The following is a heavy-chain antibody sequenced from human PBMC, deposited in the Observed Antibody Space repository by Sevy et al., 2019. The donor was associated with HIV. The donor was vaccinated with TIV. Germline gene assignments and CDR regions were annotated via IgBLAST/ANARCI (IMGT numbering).Heavy chain of an antibody. CDR3: ARAIRTQVAGLYYFDY. D-gene: IGHD6-19*01. J-gene: IGHJ4*02. CDR2: IYHSGYS. Sequence: SETLSLTCAVSGYSISSDYYWGWIRQPPGKGLEWIGRIYHSGYSYYNPSLKSRVTISVDTSKNQFSLKLSSVTAADTAVYYCARAIRTQVAGLYYFDYWGQGTLVTVSS. V-gene: IGHV4-38-2*01. CDR1: GYSISSDYY.